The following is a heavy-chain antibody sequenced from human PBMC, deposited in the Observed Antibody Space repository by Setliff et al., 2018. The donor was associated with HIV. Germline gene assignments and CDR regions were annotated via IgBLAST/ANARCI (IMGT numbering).Heavy chain of an antibody. Sequence: GGSLRLSCAASGFTFSSYSMNWVRQAPGKGLEWVSFISRTSSYIYYADSLKGRFTISRDNAKNSLYLQMNSLRAEDTAVYYCVFGPYGDYGVYWGQGTLVTVSS. J-gene: IGHJ4*02. V-gene: IGHV3-21*01. CDR3: VFGPYGDYGVY. CDR1: GFTFSSYS. CDR2: ISRTSSYI. D-gene: IGHD4-17*01.